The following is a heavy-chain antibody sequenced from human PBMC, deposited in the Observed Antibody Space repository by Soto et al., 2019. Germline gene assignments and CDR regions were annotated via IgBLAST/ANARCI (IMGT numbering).Heavy chain of an antibody. CDR3: AKDERLIPRAYYYYGMDV. Sequence: EVQLLESGGGLVQPGGSLRLSCAASGFTFSSYAMSWVRQAPGKGLEWVSAISGSGGSTYYADSVKGRFTISRDNSKNTLYLQMNSLRAEDTAVYYCAKDERLIPRAYYYYGMDVWGQGTTVTVSS. D-gene: IGHD1-1*01. J-gene: IGHJ6*02. CDR2: ISGSGGST. CDR1: GFTFSSYA. V-gene: IGHV3-23*01.